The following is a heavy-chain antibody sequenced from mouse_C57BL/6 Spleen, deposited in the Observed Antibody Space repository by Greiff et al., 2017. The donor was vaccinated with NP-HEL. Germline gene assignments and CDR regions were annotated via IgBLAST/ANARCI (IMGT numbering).Heavy chain of an antibody. CDR3: AREGGVYDYDAFAY. V-gene: IGHV1-61*01. CDR1: GYTFTSYW. Sequence: QVQLQQPGAELVRPGSSVKLSCKASGYTFTSYWMDWVKQRPGQGLEWIGNIYPSDSETHYNQKFKDKATLTVDKSSSTAYMQLSSLTSEDSAVYYCAREGGVYDYDAFAYWGQGTLVTVSA. J-gene: IGHJ3*01. CDR2: IYPSDSET. D-gene: IGHD2-4*01.